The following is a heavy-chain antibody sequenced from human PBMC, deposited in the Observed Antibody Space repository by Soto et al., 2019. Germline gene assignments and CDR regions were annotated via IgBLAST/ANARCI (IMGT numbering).Heavy chain of an antibody. CDR1: GGTFSSYA. J-gene: IGHJ6*02. CDR2: IIPIFGTA. CDR3: ARHQAESHYYYYGMDV. D-gene: IGHD6-25*01. V-gene: IGHV1-69*13. Sequence: SVKVSCKASGGTFSSYAMSWVRQAPGEGLEWMGGIIPIFGTANYAQKFQGRVTITADESTSTAYMELSSLRSEDTAVYYCARHQAESHYYYYGMDVWGPGTTVPVSS.